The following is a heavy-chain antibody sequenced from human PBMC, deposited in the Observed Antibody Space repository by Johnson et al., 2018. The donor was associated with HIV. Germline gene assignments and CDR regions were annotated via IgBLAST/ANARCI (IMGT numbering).Heavy chain of an antibody. CDR2: INWNGGST. CDR1: GFAFDDYG. CDR3: ARELRGLGAFDI. V-gene: IGHV3-20*04. D-gene: IGHD4-23*01. Sequence: EVQLVESGGGVVRPGGSLRLSCAASGFAFDDYGMSWVRQAPGKGLDWVSGINWNGGSTGYAGSVKGRFTISRDNDKNSLYLQMDSLRAEDTAVYYCARELRGLGAFDIWGQGTMVTVSS. J-gene: IGHJ3*02.